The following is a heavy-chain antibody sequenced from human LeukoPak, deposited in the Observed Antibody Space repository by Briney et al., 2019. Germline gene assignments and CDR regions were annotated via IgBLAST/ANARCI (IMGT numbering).Heavy chain of an antibody. Sequence: PGGSLRLSCAASGFTFSSYWMSWVRQAPGKGLEWVANIKQDGSEKYYVDSVKGRFTISRDNAKNSLYLQMNSLRAEDTAVYYCARGVFITIFGVDPDYYYYMDVWGKGTTVTVSS. CDR3: ARGVFITIFGVDPDYYYYMDV. V-gene: IGHV3-7*03. CDR1: GFTFSSYW. D-gene: IGHD3-3*01. CDR2: IKQDGSEK. J-gene: IGHJ6*03.